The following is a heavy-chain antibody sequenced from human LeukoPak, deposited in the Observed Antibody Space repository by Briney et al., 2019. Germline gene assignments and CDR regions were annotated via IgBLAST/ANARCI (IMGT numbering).Heavy chain of an antibody. D-gene: IGHD1-26*01. Sequence: GGSLRLSCAASGFTFSSYGMHWVRQAPGKGLEWVAFIRYDGSNKYYADSVKGRFTISRDNSKNTLYLQMNSLRAEDTAVYYCANPARVGAASHPYYFDYWGQGTLVTVSS. CDR1: GFTFSSYG. CDR2: IRYDGSNK. CDR3: ANPARVGAASHPYYFDY. V-gene: IGHV3-30*02. J-gene: IGHJ4*02.